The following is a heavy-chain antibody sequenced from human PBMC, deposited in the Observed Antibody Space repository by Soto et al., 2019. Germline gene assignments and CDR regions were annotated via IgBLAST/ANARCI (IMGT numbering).Heavy chain of an antibody. CDR2: ISGGGGST. CDR1: GVNSGAHA. Sequence: GLPLRLPSAAAGVNSGAHAMSWISKAPGKGLEWVSAISGGGGSTYYVDSVKGRFTISRDNSQKTLYLQMNSLRAEDTALYYCAKSIGQWLVPIDYWGQGTQVTVSS. J-gene: IGHJ4*02. CDR3: AKSIGQWLVPIDY. D-gene: IGHD6-19*01. V-gene: IGHV3-23*01.